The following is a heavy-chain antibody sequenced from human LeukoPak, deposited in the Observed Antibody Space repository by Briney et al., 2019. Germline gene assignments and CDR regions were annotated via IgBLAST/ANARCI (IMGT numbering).Heavy chain of an antibody. CDR1: GFTFSSYG. CDR3: AREYCSSTSCFPGGGYGMDV. J-gene: IGHJ6*02. D-gene: IGHD2-2*01. V-gene: IGHV3-30*03. CDR2: ISYDGSNK. Sequence: GGSLRLSCAASGFTFSSYGMHWVRQAPGKGLEWVAVISYDGSNKYYADSVKGRFTISRDNSKNTLYLQMNSLRAEDTAVYYCAREYCSSTSCFPGGGYGMDVWGQGTTVTVSS.